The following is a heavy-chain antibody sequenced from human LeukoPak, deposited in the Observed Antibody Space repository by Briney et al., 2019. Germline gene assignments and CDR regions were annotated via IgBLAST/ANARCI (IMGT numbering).Heavy chain of an antibody. CDR1: GFSLSTSGVG. Sequence: SGPTLVKPTQTLTLTCTLSGFSLSTSGVGVGWIRQPPGKALEWLALIYWDDDKRYSPSLKSRLTITEDTSKNQVVLTMTNMDPVDTAAYYCAHSPVGATPYSWFDPWGQGILVTVSS. CDR3: AHSPVGATPYSWFDP. CDR2: IYWDDDK. J-gene: IGHJ5*02. V-gene: IGHV2-5*02. D-gene: IGHD1-26*01.